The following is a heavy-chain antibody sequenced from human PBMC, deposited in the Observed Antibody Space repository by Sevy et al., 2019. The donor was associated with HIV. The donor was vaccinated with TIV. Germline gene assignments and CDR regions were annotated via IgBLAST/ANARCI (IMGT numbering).Heavy chain of an antibody. CDR2: ITGSGSST. V-gene: IGHV3-23*01. J-gene: IGHJ4*02. CDR1: GFTFTNYA. Sequence: GGSLRLSCAASGFTFTNYALSWVRQAPGKGLEWVSAITGSGSSTYYEDSVKGRFTISRDNSKNTVYLQMNSLRVEDTAVYYCAKDSEWGQGTLVTVSS. CDR3: AKDSE.